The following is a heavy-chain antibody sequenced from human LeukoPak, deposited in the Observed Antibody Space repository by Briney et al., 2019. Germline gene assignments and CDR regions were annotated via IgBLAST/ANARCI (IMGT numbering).Heavy chain of an antibody. Sequence: GGSLRLSCAASGFTFRNHAMSWVRQAPGKGLEWVSTIGSGDDLHYADSVKGRFTVSRDDPQNTLYLQMNSLRAEDAAIYYCAKDTTPGNSVYDHFDYWGQGTLVTVSS. D-gene: IGHD5/OR15-5a*01. V-gene: IGHV3-23*01. J-gene: IGHJ4*02. CDR2: IGSGDDL. CDR1: GFTFRNHA. CDR3: AKDTTPGNSVYDHFDY.